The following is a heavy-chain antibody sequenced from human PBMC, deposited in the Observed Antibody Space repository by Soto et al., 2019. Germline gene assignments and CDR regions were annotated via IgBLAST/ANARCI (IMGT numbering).Heavy chain of an antibody. CDR1: GFTFSSYG. Sequence: QVQLVESGGGVVQPGRSLRLSCAASGFTFSSYGMHWVRQAPGKGLEWVAVISYDGSNKYYADSVKGRFTISRDNSKNTLYLQMNSLRAEDTAVYYCAKDRVGAAPRYYYYGMDVWGQGTTVTVSS. CDR2: ISYDGSNK. D-gene: IGHD6-13*01. CDR3: AKDRVGAAPRYYYYGMDV. V-gene: IGHV3-30*18. J-gene: IGHJ6*02.